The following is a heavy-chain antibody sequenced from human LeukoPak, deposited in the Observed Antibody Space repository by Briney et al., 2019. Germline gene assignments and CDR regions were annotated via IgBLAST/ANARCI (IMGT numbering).Heavy chain of an antibody. CDR3: AKSTSSGWYYFDY. D-gene: IGHD6-19*01. CDR1: GFTFSSYG. CDR2: ISGSGGST. V-gene: IGHV3-23*01. J-gene: IGHJ4*03. Sequence: GGSLRLSCAASGFTFSSYGMSWVHRAPGKGLEWVSAISGSGGSTYYADSVKGRFTISRDNSKNTLYLQMNSLRAEDTAVYYCAKSTSSGWYYFDYWGKGTTVTVSS.